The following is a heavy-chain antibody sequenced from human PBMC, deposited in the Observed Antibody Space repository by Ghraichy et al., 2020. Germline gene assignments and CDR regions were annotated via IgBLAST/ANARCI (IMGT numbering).Heavy chain of an antibody. Sequence: GGSLRLSCAASGFTFSAYWMPWVRQVPGKGLVWVSRLDEYGSITDYADSVKGRFTVSRDNAKNTLYLQMNSLRAEDTAVYYCVKDLVGLADFWGQGTLVTVSS. CDR1: GFTFSAYW. J-gene: IGHJ4*02. CDR2: LDEYGSIT. V-gene: IGHV3-74*01. CDR3: VKDLVGLADF. D-gene: IGHD3-3*01.